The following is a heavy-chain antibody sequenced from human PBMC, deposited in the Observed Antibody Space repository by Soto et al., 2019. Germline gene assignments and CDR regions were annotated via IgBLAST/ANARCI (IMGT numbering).Heavy chain of an antibody. CDR2: IIPIFGTA. J-gene: IGHJ4*02. D-gene: IGHD5-18*01. V-gene: IGHV1-69*13. Sequence: ASVKVSCKASGGTFSSYAISWVRQAPGQGLEWMGGIIPIFGTANYAQKFQGRVTITADESTSTAYMELSSLRSEDTAVYYCARVGRSYGYGYYFDYWGQGTLVTVSS. CDR1: GGTFSSYA. CDR3: ARVGRSYGYGYYFDY.